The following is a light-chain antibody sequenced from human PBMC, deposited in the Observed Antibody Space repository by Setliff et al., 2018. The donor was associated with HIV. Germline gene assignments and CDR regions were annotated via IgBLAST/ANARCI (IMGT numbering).Light chain of an antibody. Sequence: QSALTQPPSVSATPGQKVTISFSGSSSNIGSNFVSWYQHLPGTVPKLLIYDDYQRPSGIPDRFSGSKSGTSATLAITGLQRGDEAAYYCGTWDASLMAFVIGTGTKVTVL. CDR1: SSNIGSNF. J-gene: IGLJ1*01. CDR3: GTWDASLMAFV. V-gene: IGLV1-51*01. CDR2: DDY.